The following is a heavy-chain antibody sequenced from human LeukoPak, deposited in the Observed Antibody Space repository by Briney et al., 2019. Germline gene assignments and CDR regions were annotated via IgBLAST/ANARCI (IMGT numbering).Heavy chain of an antibody. V-gene: IGHV1-2*02. Sequence: ASVKVSCKASGYTFTGYYMHWVRQAPGQGLEWMGWINPNSGGTNYAQKFQGRVTMTRDTSISTAYMELRSLRSDDTAVYYCARDLYYYDSSGYSVDYWGQGTLVTVSS. D-gene: IGHD3-22*01. CDR3: ARDLYYYDSSGYSVDY. CDR1: GYTFTGYY. J-gene: IGHJ4*02. CDR2: INPNSGGT.